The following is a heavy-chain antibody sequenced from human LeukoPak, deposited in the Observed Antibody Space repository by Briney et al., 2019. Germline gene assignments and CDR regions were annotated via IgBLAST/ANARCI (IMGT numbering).Heavy chain of an antibody. D-gene: IGHD3-10*01. J-gene: IGHJ4*02. V-gene: IGHV3-7*03. CDR1: GFTFSSYW. CDR3: ATEDYYGSGTYYY. Sequence: GGSLRLSCAASGFTFSSYWMSWVRQAPGKGLEWVANIKQDGSEKYYVDSVKGRFTISRDNAKNTLYLQMNSLRAEDTAIYYCATEDYYGSGTYYYWGQGSLVTVSS. CDR2: IKQDGSEK.